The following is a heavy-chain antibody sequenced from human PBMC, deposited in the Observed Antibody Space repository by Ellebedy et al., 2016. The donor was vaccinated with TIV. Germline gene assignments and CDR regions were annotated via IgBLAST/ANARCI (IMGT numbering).Heavy chain of an antibody. D-gene: IGHD3-10*01. V-gene: IGHV3-30*02. J-gene: IGHJ6*02. CDR2: IRFDGNSA. CDR3: AKDRGNYGGAPYNGMDV. Sequence: GGSLRLSCAASGFTFSNSGMNWVRQAPGKGLEWVAFIRFDGNSANYADSAKGRFTISRDNSQNTLYLQMNSLRAEDTAVYYCAKDRGNYGGAPYNGMDVWGQGTTVIVSS. CDR1: GFTFSNSG.